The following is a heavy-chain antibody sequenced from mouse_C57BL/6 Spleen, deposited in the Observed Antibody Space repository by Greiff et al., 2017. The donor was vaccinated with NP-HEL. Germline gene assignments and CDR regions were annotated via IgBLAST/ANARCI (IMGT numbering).Heavy chain of an antibody. CDR1: GYAFSSSW. Sequence: VQGVESGPELVKPGASVKISCKASGYAFSSSWMNWVKQRPGKGLEWIGRIYPGDGDTNYNGKFKGKATLTADKSSSTAYMQLSSLTSEDSAVYFCARWVTTPYAMDYWGQGTSVTVSS. J-gene: IGHJ4*01. CDR3: ARWVTTPYAMDY. D-gene: IGHD2-3*01. V-gene: IGHV1-82*01. CDR2: IYPGDGDT.